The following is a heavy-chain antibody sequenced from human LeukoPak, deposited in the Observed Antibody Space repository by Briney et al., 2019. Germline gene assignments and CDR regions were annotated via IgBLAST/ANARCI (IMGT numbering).Heavy chain of an antibody. CDR1: GFTFSSYW. CDR3: ARSAEFWSGYYTAHDAFDI. CDR2: IMQDGSEK. D-gene: IGHD3-3*01. J-gene: IGHJ3*02. V-gene: IGHV3-7*01. Sequence: GGSLRLSCAASGFTFSSYWLSGVRQAPGKGLEWVANIMQDGSEKYYVDSVKGRFTISRDNAKNSLYLQMNSLRAEDTAVYYCARSAEFWSGYYTAHDAFDIWGQGTMVTVSS.